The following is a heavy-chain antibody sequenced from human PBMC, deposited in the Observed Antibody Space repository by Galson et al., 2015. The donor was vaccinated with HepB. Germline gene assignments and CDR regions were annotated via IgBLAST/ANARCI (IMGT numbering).Heavy chain of an antibody. D-gene: IGHD6-13*01. CDR2: ISGSGGST. CDR3: AKVRYSSSWADY. V-gene: IGHV3-23*01. J-gene: IGHJ4*02. CDR1: GFTFDEYD. Sequence: SLRLSCAASGFTFDEYDMSWVRQVPGKGLEWVSAISGSGGSTYYADSVKGRFTISRDNSKNTLYLQMNSLRAEDTAVYYCAKVRYSSSWADYWGQGTLVTVSS.